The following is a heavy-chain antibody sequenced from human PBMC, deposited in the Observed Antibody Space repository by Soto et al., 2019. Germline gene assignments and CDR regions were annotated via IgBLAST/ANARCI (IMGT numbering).Heavy chain of an antibody. CDR2: IWYDGSNK. D-gene: IGHD3-22*01. CDR3: ARDPYSYDSSGYRGSWYFDL. Sequence: QVQLVESGGGVVQPGRSLRLSCAASGFTFSSYGMHWVSQAPGKGLEWVAVIWYDGSNKYYADSVKGRFTISRDNSKTALYLQMNSLRAEDTAVYYCARDPYSYDSSGYRGSWYFDLWGRGTLVTVSS. V-gene: IGHV3-33*01. J-gene: IGHJ2*01. CDR1: GFTFSSYG.